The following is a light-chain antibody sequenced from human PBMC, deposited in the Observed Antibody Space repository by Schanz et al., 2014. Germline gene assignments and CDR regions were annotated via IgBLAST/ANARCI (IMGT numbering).Light chain of an antibody. V-gene: IGLV2-14*01. Sequence: QSALTQPASVSGSPGQSITISCTGTSSDIGGRAYVSWYQQRPGKAPQLILYDVNSRPSGVSNRFSGSKSANTASLTISGLQAEDEADYYCSSYTSSNTGVFGGGTKLTVL. CDR3: SSYTSSNTGV. CDR1: SSDIGGRAY. J-gene: IGLJ3*02. CDR2: DVN.